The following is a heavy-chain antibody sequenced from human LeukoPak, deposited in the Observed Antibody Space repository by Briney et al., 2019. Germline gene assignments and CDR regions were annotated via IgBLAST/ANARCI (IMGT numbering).Heavy chain of an antibody. J-gene: IGHJ4*02. CDR2: INPSGGST. Sequence: GASVKVSCKASGYTFTSYYMHWVRQAPGQGLEWMGIINPSGGSTSYAQKFQGRVTMTTDTSTSTAYMELRSLRSDDTAVYYCARGFDYDILTGYYIPFSFDYWGQGTLVTVSS. V-gene: IGHV1-46*01. CDR3: ARGFDYDILTGYYIPFSFDY. CDR1: GYTFTSYY. D-gene: IGHD3-9*01.